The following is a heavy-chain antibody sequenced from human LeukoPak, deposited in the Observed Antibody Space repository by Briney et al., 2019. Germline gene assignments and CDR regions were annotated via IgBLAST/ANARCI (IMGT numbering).Heavy chain of an antibody. J-gene: IGHJ4*02. Sequence: GGSLRLSCVASGFTFSSNVLNWVRQAPGKGLEWVSVSGTYGRTQYADSVKGRFTISRDDSKNAVSLQMNSLRAEDTAMYFCAKLVGTGTTPTDYWGQGTLVTVSS. D-gene: IGHD1-1*01. CDR1: GFTFSSNV. CDR3: AKLVGTGTTPTDY. CDR2: SGTYGRT. V-gene: IGHV3-23*01.